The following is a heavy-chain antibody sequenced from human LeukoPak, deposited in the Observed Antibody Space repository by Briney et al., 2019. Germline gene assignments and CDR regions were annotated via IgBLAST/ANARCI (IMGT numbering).Heavy chain of an antibody. Sequence: GESLKISCKGSGYRYTSYWIGWVRQMPGKGLECMGIIHPGDSETRYSPSFQGQVTISADKSISTAYLQWSGLKASDTAMYYCARRLGATQPYFDFWGQGALVTVSS. CDR3: ARRLGATQPYFDF. J-gene: IGHJ4*02. V-gene: IGHV5-51*01. D-gene: IGHD1-26*01. CDR2: IHPGDSET. CDR1: GYRYTSYW.